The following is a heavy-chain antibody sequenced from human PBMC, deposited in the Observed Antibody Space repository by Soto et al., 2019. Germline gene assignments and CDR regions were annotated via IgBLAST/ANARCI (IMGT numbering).Heavy chain of an antibody. V-gene: IGHV3-7*03. CDR3: AKVRLRYFDWFLL. J-gene: IGHJ5*02. CDR1: GFTFSSYW. D-gene: IGHD3-9*01. CDR2: IKQDGSEK. Sequence: GGSLRLSCAASGFTFSSYWMSWVRQAPGKGLEWVANIKQDGSEKYYVDSVKGRFTISRDNAKNSLYLQMNSLRAEDTAVYYCAKVRLRYFDWFLLWGQGTLVTVSS.